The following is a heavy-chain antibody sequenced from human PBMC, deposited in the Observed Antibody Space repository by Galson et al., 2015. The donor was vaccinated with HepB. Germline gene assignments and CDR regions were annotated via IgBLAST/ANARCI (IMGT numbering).Heavy chain of an antibody. J-gene: IGHJ2*01. Sequence: SLRLSCAASGFTFSSYAMSWVRQAPGKGLQWVSTISGNGGNTYYTDSVNGRFTISRDNSLSTLYLQMGSLRAEDTAIYYCAKDGVGATRFFDLWGRGTLVTVSS. CDR3: AKDGVGATRFFDL. V-gene: IGHV3-23*01. CDR2: ISGNGGNT. CDR1: GFTFSSYA. D-gene: IGHD1-26*01.